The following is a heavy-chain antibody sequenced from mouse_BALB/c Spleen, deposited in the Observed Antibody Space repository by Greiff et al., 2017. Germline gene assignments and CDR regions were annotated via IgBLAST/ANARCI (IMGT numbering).Heavy chain of an antibody. CDR1: GFTFSSFG. V-gene: IGHV5-17*02. D-gene: IGHD3-2*02. J-gene: IGHJ3*01. CDR3: ARDQGGFAY. CDR2: ISSGSSTI. Sequence: EVQRVESGGGLVQPGGSRKLSCAASGFTFSSFGMHWVRQAPEKGLEWVAYISSGSSTIYYADTVKGRFTISRDNPKNTLFLQMTSLRSEDTAMYYCARDQGGFAYWGQGTLVTVSA.